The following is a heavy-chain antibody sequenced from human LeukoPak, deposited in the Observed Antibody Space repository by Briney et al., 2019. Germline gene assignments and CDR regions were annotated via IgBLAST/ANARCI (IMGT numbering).Heavy chain of an antibody. CDR2: IYHSGST. CDR3: ARERDDDYGDYSGN. CDR1: GGSISSSNW. V-gene: IGHV4-4*02. Sequence: SETLSLTCAVSGGSISSSNWWSWVRQPPGKGLEWIGEIYHSGSTNYNPSLKSRVTISVDKSKNQFSLKLSSVTAADTAVYYCARERDDDYGDYSGNWGQGTLVTVSS. J-gene: IGHJ4*02. D-gene: IGHD4-17*01.